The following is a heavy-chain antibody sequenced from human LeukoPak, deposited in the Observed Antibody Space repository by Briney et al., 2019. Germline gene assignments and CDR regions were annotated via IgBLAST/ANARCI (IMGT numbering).Heavy chain of an antibody. CDR3: ASRLEYSSSFPHFDY. D-gene: IGHD6-6*01. V-gene: IGHV4-39*01. J-gene: IGHJ4*02. CDR2: IYYSGST. Sequence: SETLSLTCTVSGASISSTSHYWGWIRQPPGKGLEWIGSIYYSGSTYYNPSLTSRVTISVDTSQNQFSLKLSSVTAADTAVYYCASRLEYSSSFPHFDYWGQGTLVTVSS. CDR1: GASISSTSHY.